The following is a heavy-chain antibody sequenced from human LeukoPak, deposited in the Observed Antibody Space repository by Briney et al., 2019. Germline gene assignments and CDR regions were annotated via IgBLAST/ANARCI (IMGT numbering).Heavy chain of an antibody. CDR1: GGSISSGGYS. D-gene: IGHD4-11*01. V-gene: IGHV4-31*03. J-gene: IGHJ4*02. Sequence: PSETLSLTCTVSGGSISSGGYSWSWIRQHSGKGLEWIGYIYYSGTTYYNPSLKSRVTISVDTSKNQFSLKLSSVTAADTAIYYCARDRTLYSGHYFDYWGQGTLVTVSS. CDR3: ARDRTLYSGHYFDY. CDR2: IYYSGTT.